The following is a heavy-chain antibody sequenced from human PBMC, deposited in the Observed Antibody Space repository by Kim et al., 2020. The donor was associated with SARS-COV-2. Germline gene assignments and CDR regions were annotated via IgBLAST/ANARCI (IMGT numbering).Heavy chain of an antibody. D-gene: IGHD3-10*01. CDR1: GFTFSSYW. CDR3: ARAFLWFGEFQSYYYYGMDV. J-gene: IGHJ6*02. CDR2: IKQDGSEK. V-gene: IGHV3-7*03. Sequence: GGSLRLSCAASGFTFSSYWMSWVRQAPGKGLEWVANIKQDGSEKYYVDSVKGRFTISRDNAKNSLYLQMNSLRAEDTAVYYCARAFLWFGEFQSYYYYGMDVWGQGTTVTVSS.